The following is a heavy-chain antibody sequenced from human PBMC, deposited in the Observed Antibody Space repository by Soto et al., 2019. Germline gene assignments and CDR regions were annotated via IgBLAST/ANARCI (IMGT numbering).Heavy chain of an antibody. D-gene: IGHD3-3*01. V-gene: IGHV1-18*01. CDR3: ARISLSDFWSGYYYLFDY. CDR2: ITAFNGNT. CDR1: GYTFTDYG. J-gene: IGHJ4*02. Sequence: QVHLVQSGAEVEKPGASVKVSCKASGYTFTDYGISWVRQAPGQGLQWMGWITAFNGNTKYAQQFQGRVTMTTDTSTSTAYMELRSLESDDTAVYYCARISLSDFWSGYYYLFDYWGQGTLVTVSS.